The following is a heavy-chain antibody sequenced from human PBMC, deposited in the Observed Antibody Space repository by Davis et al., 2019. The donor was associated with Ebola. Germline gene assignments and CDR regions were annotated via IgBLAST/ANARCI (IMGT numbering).Heavy chain of an antibody. CDR1: GGSFSGYY. V-gene: IGHV4-34*01. D-gene: IGHD5-12*01. Sequence: MPSETLSLTCAVYGGSFSGYYWSWIRQPPGKGLEWIGEINHSGSTNYNPSLKSRVTISVDTSKNQFSLKLSSVTAADTAVYYCAGGSGYKVTTMGYYYYYGMDVWGQGTTVTVSS. CDR3: AGGSGYKVTTMGYYYYYGMDV. CDR2: INHSGST. J-gene: IGHJ6*02.